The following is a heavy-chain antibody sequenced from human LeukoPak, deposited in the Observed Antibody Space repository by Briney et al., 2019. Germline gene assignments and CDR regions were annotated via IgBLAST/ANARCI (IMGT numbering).Heavy chain of an antibody. CDR1: GFTFSSYA. V-gene: IGHV3-30*04. J-gene: IGHJ6*02. CDR3: ASDIVVVPAATDA. CDR2: ISYDGSNK. Sequence: GGSLRLSCAASGFTFSSYAMHWVRQAPGKGPEWVAVISYDGSNKYYADSVKGRFTISRDNSKNTLYLQMNSLRAEDTAVYYCASDIVVVPAATDAWGQGTTVTVSS. D-gene: IGHD2-2*01.